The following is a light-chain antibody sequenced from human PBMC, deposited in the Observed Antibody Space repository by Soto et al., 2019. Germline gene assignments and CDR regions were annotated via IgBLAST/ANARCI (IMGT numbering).Light chain of an antibody. Sequence: DFQMTQSPSTLSASVGDSVTIPCRASQNISNWLAWYQQKPGKAPNPLIYDASSLKSGVPARFSGGGSGTEFPLSICRLPPAHFATFICKEYNRHQAVGQGTRVEIK. CDR1: QNISNW. J-gene: IGKJ1*01. V-gene: IGKV1-5*01. CDR3: KEYNRHQA. CDR2: DAS.